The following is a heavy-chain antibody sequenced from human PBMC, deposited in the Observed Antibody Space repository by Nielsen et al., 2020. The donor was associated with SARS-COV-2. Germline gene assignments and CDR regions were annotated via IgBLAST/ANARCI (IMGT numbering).Heavy chain of an antibody. CDR1: GFTFSSYA. Sequence: GESLKTSCAASGFTFSSYAMSWVRQAPGKGLEWVSAISGSGGSTYYADSVKGRFTISRDNAKNSLYLQMNSLRAEDTALYYCAKDMSFDYYGSGSYNWFDPWGQGTLVTVSS. V-gene: IGHV3-23*01. D-gene: IGHD3-10*01. CDR2: ISGSGGST. J-gene: IGHJ5*02. CDR3: AKDMSFDYYGSGSYNWFDP.